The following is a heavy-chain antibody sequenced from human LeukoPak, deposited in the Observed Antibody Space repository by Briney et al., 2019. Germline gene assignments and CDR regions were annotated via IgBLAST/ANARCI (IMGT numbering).Heavy chain of an antibody. CDR1: GYTFTTYW. J-gene: IGHJ5*02. CDR2: IYPGDSDT. CDR3: ARSPWFTEFSPNWFDP. D-gene: IGHD3-10*01. V-gene: IGHV5-51*01. Sequence: GESLKISCKGSGYTFTTYWIGWVRQVPGKGLEWMGIIYPGDSDTRYSPSFQGQVTISADKSISTAYLQWSSLKASDTAIYYCARSPWFTEFSPNWFDPWGQGTLVTVSS.